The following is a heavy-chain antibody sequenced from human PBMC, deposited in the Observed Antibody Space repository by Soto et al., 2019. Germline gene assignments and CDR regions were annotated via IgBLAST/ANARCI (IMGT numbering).Heavy chain of an antibody. J-gene: IGHJ6*02. Sequence: QVQLQESGPGLVKPSETLSLTCTVSGDSIRSYYWTWIRQPPGKGLELIGYISYSGSTRYNPSLKSRVTISVDMSKNQFSLKLSSVIAADAAVYYCARAYGGFDNGLDVWGQGTAVTVSS. V-gene: IGHV4-59*01. CDR2: ISYSGST. CDR3: ARAYGGFDNGLDV. D-gene: IGHD5-12*01. CDR1: GDSIRSYY.